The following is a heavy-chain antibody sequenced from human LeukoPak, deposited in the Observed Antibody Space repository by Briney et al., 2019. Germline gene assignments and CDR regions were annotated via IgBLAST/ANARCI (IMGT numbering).Heavy chain of an antibody. CDR3: AREYSSSWYYFDY. CDR1: NYSLSSGYY. J-gene: IGHJ4*02. V-gene: IGHV4-61*01. Sequence: PSETLSLTCTVSNYSLSSGYYWSWIRQPPGKGLEWIGYIYYSGSTNYNPSLKSRVTISVDTSKNQFSLKLSSVTAADTAVYYCAREYSSSWYYFDYWGQGTLVTVSS. D-gene: IGHD6-13*01. CDR2: IYYSGST.